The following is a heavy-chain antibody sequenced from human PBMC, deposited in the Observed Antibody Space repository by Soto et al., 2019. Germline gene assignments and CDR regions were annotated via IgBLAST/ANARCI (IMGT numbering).Heavy chain of an antibody. V-gene: IGHV3-33*01. CDR2: IRYDGSNK. CDR1: GFTFSSYG. J-gene: IGHJ4*02. Sequence: GSLRLSCAASGFTFSSYGMHWVRQAPGKGLEWVAVIRYDGSNKYYADSVKGRFTISRDNSKNTLYLQMNSLRDEDTAVYYCERYTSGWDFDYWGQGTMVTVSS. CDR3: ERYTSGWDFDY. D-gene: IGHD6-19*01.